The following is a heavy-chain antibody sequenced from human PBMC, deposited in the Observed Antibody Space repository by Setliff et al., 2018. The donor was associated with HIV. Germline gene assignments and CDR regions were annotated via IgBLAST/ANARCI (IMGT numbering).Heavy chain of an antibody. D-gene: IGHD4-17*01. Sequence: PGGSLRLSCVASGFTFSSYEMNWVRQAPGKGLEWVAFISSSDTTIYYADSVKGRFTIYRDNARNSLFLQMNSLRAEDTAVYYCARLSPPDDYGDLGGIDYWGQGTLVTVSS. CDR3: ARLSPPDDYGDLGGIDY. J-gene: IGHJ4*02. CDR1: GFTFSSYE. V-gene: IGHV3-48*03. CDR2: ISSSDTTI.